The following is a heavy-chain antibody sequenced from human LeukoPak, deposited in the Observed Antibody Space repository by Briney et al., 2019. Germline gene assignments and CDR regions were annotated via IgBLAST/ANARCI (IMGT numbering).Heavy chain of an antibody. Sequence: GGSLRLSCAASGFTVSSNYMSWVRQAPGKGLEWVAVIYSGGSTYYADSVKGRFTISRDNSKNTLYLQMNSLRAADTAVYYCARDSDYDSSGYYYFDYWGQGTLVTVSS. D-gene: IGHD3-22*01. CDR1: GFTVSSNY. CDR3: ARDSDYDSSGYYYFDY. V-gene: IGHV3-66*01. J-gene: IGHJ4*02. CDR2: IYSGGST.